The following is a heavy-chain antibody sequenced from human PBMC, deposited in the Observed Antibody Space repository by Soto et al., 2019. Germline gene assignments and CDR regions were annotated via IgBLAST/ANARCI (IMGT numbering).Heavy chain of an antibody. CDR2: ISAYNGNT. CDR1: GGTFSSYA. J-gene: IGHJ5*02. Sequence: ASVKVSCKASGGTFSSYAISWVRQAPGQGLEWMGWISAYNGNTNYAQKLQGRVTMTTDTSTSTAYMELRSLRSDDTAVYYCASAGGYSSSWYTNWFDPWGQGTLVTVSS. D-gene: IGHD6-13*01. V-gene: IGHV1-18*01. CDR3: ASAGGYSSSWYTNWFDP.